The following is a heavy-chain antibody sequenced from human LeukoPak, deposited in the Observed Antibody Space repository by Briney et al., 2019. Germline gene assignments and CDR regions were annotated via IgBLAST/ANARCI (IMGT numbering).Heavy chain of an antibody. Sequence: PGRSLRLSCAASGFTFNTYSMNWVCQAPGKGLEWGSYISSSSSTIYYATSVRGRFTISRDNAKNSLYLKMDSLRDEDTAVYYCARGVEGSQYYDSSGKGNALDIWGQGTMVTVSS. J-gene: IGHJ3*02. CDR2: ISSSSSTI. V-gene: IGHV3-48*02. CDR3: ARGVEGSQYYDSSGKGNALDI. D-gene: IGHD3-22*01. CDR1: GFTFNTYS.